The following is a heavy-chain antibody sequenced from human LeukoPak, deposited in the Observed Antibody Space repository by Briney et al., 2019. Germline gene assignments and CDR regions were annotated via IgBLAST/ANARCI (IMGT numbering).Heavy chain of an antibody. V-gene: IGHV4-4*07. J-gene: IGHJ3*02. Sequence: SETLSLTCTVSGGSISSYYWSWIRQPAGKGLEWIGRIYTSGSTNYNPSLKSRVTMSVDTSKNQFSLKLSSVTAADTAVYYCAREGYSYGWSYAFDIWGQGTMVTVSS. CDR2: IYTSGST. D-gene: IGHD5-18*01. CDR1: GGSISSYY. CDR3: AREGYSYGWSYAFDI.